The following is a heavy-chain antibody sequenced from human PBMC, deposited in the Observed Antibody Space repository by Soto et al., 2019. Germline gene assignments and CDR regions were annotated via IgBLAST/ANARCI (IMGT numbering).Heavy chain of an antibody. CDR3: TRGEVLASYGFEP. Sequence: QVQMQESGPGLVKPSQTLYLTFSVSGGSIIDSGRFYWNWIRQHPGKVLEWIGYIYYSASTYYNRSFKRRATIALDTPKNQFSLTSTSVTAAEPAIYYCTRGEVLASYGFEPWGQGNLLTVSS. CDR2: IYYSAST. CDR1: GGSIIDSGRFY. D-gene: IGHD2-21*01. V-gene: IGHV4-31*03. J-gene: IGHJ5*02.